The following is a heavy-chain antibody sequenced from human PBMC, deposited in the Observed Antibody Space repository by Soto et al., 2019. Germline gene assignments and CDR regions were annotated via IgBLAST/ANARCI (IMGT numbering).Heavy chain of an antibody. Sequence: QVQLVQSGAEVKKPGPSVKASSKATGDTFTGSYIHWFRQAPEQGLEWMGWINPDSGGTNYAQKLQGRVTMTRDTSIRTAYMELNRLTSDDTAVYYCATGYSSRWYWFDPWGQGTLVTVSS. CDR3: ATGYSSRWYWFDP. CDR2: INPDSGGT. V-gene: IGHV1-2*02. J-gene: IGHJ5*02. D-gene: IGHD6-13*01. CDR1: GDTFTGSY.